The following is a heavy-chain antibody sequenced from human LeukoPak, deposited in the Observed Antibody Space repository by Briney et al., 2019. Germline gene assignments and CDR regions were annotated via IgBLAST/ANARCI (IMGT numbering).Heavy chain of an antibody. Sequence: PGGSLRLSCAASGFTFSDYYMSWVRQAPGKGLEWVSYISFSGSTIYYADSVEGRLTISRDNAKNSLYLQRTSLTAEDTAVYYCARDLTKLFVFDIWGQGTMVTVSS. CDR2: ISFSGSTI. CDR3: ARDLTKLFVFDI. CDR1: GFTFSDYY. V-gene: IGHV3-11*04. D-gene: IGHD3-10*02. J-gene: IGHJ3*02.